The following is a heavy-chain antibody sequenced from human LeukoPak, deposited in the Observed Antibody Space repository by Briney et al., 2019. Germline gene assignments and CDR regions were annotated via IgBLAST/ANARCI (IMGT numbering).Heavy chain of an antibody. CDR2: IDARSGIV. D-gene: IGHD6-25*01. V-gene: IGHV3-48*01. Sequence: GGSLRLSCAASGFSFSSYSIHWVRQAPGKGLKWVSYIDARSGIVYYADSVKGRFTISRDNAKNSLYLQKNSLRAEDTAVYYCTRSARPLDSWGQGTLVTVSS. CDR3: TRSARPLDS. CDR1: GFSFSSYS. J-gene: IGHJ4*02.